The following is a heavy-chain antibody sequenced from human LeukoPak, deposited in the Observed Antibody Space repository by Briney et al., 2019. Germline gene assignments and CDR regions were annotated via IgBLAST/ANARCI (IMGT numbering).Heavy chain of an antibody. Sequence: GESLKIPRNGSGYSLLRYWLAWVRQGPRKGLEWMGIIYPGGSYTRYSPPFQGQVTMLDDKFITTAYLQWSSLNASDTGMYYCARRGYYYGSGSYYIDAFDIWGQGTMVTVSS. J-gene: IGHJ3*02. CDR2: IYPGGSYT. CDR1: GYSLLRYW. D-gene: IGHD3-10*01. CDR3: ARRGYYYGSGSYYIDAFDI. V-gene: IGHV5-51*01.